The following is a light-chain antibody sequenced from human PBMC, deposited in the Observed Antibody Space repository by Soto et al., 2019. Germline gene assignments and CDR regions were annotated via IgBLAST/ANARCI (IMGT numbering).Light chain of an antibody. J-gene: IGLJ1*01. V-gene: IGLV2-8*01. CDR1: GSDIGAYNY. Sequence: QSALTQPPSASGSPGQSVTISCTGTGSDIGAYNYVSWYQQHPGKVPKLIIYEVTKRPSGVPDRFSASKSGNTASLTVSGLQAEDEADYYCSSHGGANNFYVFGTGTQLTVL. CDR2: EVT. CDR3: SSHGGANNFYV.